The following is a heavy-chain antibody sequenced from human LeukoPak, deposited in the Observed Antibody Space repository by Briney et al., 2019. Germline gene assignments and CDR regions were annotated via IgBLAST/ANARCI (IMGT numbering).Heavy chain of an antibody. Sequence: PSGTLSLTCAVYGGSFSGYYWSWIRQPPGKGLEWIGEINHSGSTNYNPSLKSRVTISVDTSKNQFSLKLSSVTAADTAVYYCARGRYYYDSSGYWYYFDYWGQGTLVTVSS. V-gene: IGHV4-34*01. CDR3: ARGRYYYDSSGYWYYFDY. J-gene: IGHJ4*02. CDR1: GGSFSGYY. CDR2: INHSGST. D-gene: IGHD3-22*01.